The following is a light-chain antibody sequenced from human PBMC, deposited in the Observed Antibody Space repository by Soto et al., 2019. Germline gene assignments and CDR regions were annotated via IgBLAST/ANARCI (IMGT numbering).Light chain of an antibody. J-gene: IGLJ2*01. CDR2: SNN. CDR3: AAWDDSLNAVV. CDR1: SSNIGSNT. Sequence: SVLTQPPSASGTPGQRVTISCSGSSSNIGSNTVNWYQQLPGTAPKLLIYSNNQRPSGVPDRFSGSKSGTSASLAISGLQSEDEADYCCAAWDDSLNAVVFGGGTKLTVL. V-gene: IGLV1-44*01.